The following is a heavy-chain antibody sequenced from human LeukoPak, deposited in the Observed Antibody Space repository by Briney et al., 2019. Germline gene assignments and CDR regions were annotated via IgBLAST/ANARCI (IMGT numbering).Heavy chain of an antibody. Sequence: ASVKVSCKASGYTFTGYYMHWVRQAPGQGLEWMGWINPNSGGTNYAQKFQGRVTMTRDTSISTDYMELSRLRSDDTAVYYCAREDDILTGYRYWGQGTLVTVSS. CDR1: GYTFTGYY. J-gene: IGHJ4*02. CDR3: AREDDILTGYRY. CDR2: INPNSGGT. D-gene: IGHD3-9*01. V-gene: IGHV1-2*02.